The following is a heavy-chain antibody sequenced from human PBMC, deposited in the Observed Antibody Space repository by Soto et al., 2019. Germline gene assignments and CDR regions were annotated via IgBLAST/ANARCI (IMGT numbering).Heavy chain of an antibody. V-gene: IGHV3-30*18. CDR2: VSHDGRNT. J-gene: IGHJ4*02. Sequence: VQLVESGGGVVQPGRSLPLSSAASGFTFSDYAMHWVRQAPGKGLEWVAVVSHDGRNTHYADSVKGRFTISRDSSKNTVSLEMTSLRAEDTAVYYCAKGGRQWLVTSDFNYWGQGALVTVSS. D-gene: IGHD6-19*01. CDR1: GFTFSDYA. CDR3: AKGGRQWLVTSDFNY.